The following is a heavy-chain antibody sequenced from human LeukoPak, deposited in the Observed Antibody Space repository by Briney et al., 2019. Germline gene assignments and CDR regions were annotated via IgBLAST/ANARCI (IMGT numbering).Heavy chain of an antibody. CDR1: GFTFSSYG. CDR2: ISYDGSNK. D-gene: IGHD2-2*02. CDR3: AKTFSDCSSTSCYTGFDY. Sequence: GRSLRLSCAASGFTFSSYGMHWVRQAPGKGLEWVAVISYDGSNKYYADSVKGRFTISRDNSKNTLYLQMNSLRAEGTAVYYCAKTFSDCSSTSCYTGFDYWGQGTLVTVSS. V-gene: IGHV3-30*18. J-gene: IGHJ4*02.